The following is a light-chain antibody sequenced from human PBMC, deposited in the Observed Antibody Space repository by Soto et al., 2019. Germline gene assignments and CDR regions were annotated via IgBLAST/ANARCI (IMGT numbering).Light chain of an antibody. CDR1: QSVSSY. V-gene: IGKV3-11*01. Sequence: EIVLTQSPATLSLSPGERATLSCSASQSVSSYLAWYQQKPGQAPRLLIYDASNRATGITARFSGSGSGTDFTLTISSLEPEDFAVYYCQQRSNWPPWTFGQGTKVESK. CDR3: QQRSNWPPWT. J-gene: IGKJ1*01. CDR2: DAS.